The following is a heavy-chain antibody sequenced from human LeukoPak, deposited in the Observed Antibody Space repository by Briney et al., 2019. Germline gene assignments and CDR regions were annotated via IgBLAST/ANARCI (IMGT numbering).Heavy chain of an antibody. Sequence: ASVKVSCKASGYTFIDYYIHWVRQAPGQGLEWKGWVNPNRGDTNYAQKFQGRVTMTTNTSISTAYMDLTRVTSGDTAVYYCARGTSWGHYWGQGTLLTVSS. CDR1: GYTFIDYY. D-gene: IGHD3-16*01. J-gene: IGHJ4*02. V-gene: IGHV1-2*02. CDR3: ARGTSWGHY. CDR2: VNPNRGDT.